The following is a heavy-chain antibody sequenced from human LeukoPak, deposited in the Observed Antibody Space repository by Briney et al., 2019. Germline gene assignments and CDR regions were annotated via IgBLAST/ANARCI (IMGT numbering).Heavy chain of an antibody. V-gene: IGHV1-18*01. D-gene: IGHD2-8*01. CDR2: ISAYNGNT. Sequence: GASVKVSCTASGYTFTSYGISWVRQAPGQGLEWMGWISAYNGNTNYAQKLQGRVTMTTDTSTSTAYMELRSLRSDDTAVYYCARDRGYCTNGVCYYFDYWGQGTLVTVSS. CDR1: GYTFTSYG. CDR3: ARDRGYCTNGVCYYFDY. J-gene: IGHJ4*02.